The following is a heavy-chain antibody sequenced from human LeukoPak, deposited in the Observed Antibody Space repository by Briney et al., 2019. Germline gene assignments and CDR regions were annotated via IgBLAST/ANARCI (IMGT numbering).Heavy chain of an antibody. CDR1: GGSISSNNW. D-gene: IGHD1/OR15-1a*01. CDR3: ARVNINYWHSCDY. Sequence: SETLSLTCAVSGGSISSNNWWGWVRQPPGKGLEWIGEIYHSGSPNYNPSLKSRVTISVDKSRNHFSLNLSSVTAADTAVYYCARVNINYWHSCDYWGQGTLVTVSS. J-gene: IGHJ4*02. CDR2: IYHSGSP. V-gene: IGHV4-4*02.